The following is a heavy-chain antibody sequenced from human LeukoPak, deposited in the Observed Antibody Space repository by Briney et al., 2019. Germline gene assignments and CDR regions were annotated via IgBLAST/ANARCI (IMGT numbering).Heavy chain of an antibody. V-gene: IGHV3-7*01. D-gene: IGHD2-2*01. CDR1: GFMFSSYW. Sequence: GGSLRLSCAASGFMFSSYWMSWVRQAPGKGLEWVANVKHDGSDKYYVDSVTGRFTISRDNAKNSLSLQMNSLRVEDTAVYYCATICSTSCYGYYMDVWGKGTTVTVSS. CDR3: ATICSTSCYGYYMDV. CDR2: VKHDGSDK. J-gene: IGHJ6*03.